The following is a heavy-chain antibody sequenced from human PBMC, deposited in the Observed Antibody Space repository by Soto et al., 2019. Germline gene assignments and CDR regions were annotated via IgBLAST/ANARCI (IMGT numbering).Heavy chain of an antibody. CDR2: IYAGTIT. J-gene: IGHJ4*02. D-gene: IGHD3-22*01. CDR1: GITVSSYY. CDR3: ARIPYDNSSTICGY. V-gene: IGHV3-53*01. Sequence: GASLRLSCAVPGITVSSYYMSWVRQAAGKGLEWVSVIYAGTITYYADSVKGRFTIYRDNSKNTLNLEMNSLRVEVTAVYYCARIPYDNSSTICGYWGKGTLVTVSS.